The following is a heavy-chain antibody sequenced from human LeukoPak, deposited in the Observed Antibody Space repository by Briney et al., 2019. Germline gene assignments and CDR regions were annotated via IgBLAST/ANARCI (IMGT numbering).Heavy chain of an antibody. CDR1: GFTFSSYW. J-gene: IGHJ6*03. CDR2: ISGSGGST. D-gene: IGHD3-10*01. Sequence: GGSLRLSCAASGFTFSSYWMTWVRQAPGKGLEWVSAISGSGGSTYYADSVKGRFTISRDNSKNTLYLQMNSLRAEDTALYYCARVNYGSGSYRGYYYYMDVWGKGTTVTVSS. V-gene: IGHV3-23*01. CDR3: ARVNYGSGSYRGYYYYMDV.